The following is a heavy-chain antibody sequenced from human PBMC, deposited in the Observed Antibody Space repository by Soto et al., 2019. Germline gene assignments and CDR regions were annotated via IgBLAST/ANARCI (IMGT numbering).Heavy chain of an antibody. Sequence: GGSLRLSCAASGFTFSSYAMHWVRQAPGKGLEWVAVISYDGSNKYYADSVKGRFTISRDNSKNTLYLQMNSLRAEDTAVYYCARVHYDFWSGEFLMGAFDIWGQGTMVTVSS. J-gene: IGHJ3*02. CDR2: ISYDGSNK. CDR1: GFTFSSYA. CDR3: ARVHYDFWSGEFLMGAFDI. V-gene: IGHV3-30-3*01. D-gene: IGHD3-3*01.